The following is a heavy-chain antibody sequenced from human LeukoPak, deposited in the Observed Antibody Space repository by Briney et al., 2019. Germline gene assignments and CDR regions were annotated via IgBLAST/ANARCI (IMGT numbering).Heavy chain of an antibody. Sequence: GGPVRLLCAASVFTFSSDGMSWVRKAPGKGLEWVANIKQDGSEKYYVDSVKGRFTISRDNAKNSLYLQMNSLRAEDTAVYYCARDRVTMVRGVNYYFDYWGQGTLVTVSS. CDR3: ARDRVTMVRGVNYYFDY. D-gene: IGHD3-10*01. CDR1: VFTFSSDG. CDR2: IKQDGSEK. J-gene: IGHJ4*02. V-gene: IGHV3-7*05.